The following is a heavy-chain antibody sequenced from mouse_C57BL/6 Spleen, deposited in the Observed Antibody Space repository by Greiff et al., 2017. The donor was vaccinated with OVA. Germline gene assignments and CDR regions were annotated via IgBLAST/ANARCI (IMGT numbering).Heavy chain of an antibody. CDR1: GYSITRGYD. D-gene: IGHD2-1*01. CDR2: ISSSGST. V-gene: IGHV3-1*01. J-gene: IGHJ1*03. CDR3: ALLWTGYFDV. Sequence: EVHLVESGPGMVKPSQSLSLTCTVTGYSITRGYDWHWIRHFPGNNLEWLGYISSSGSTNYNPSLKSRISITHDTSKNHFFLKLNSVTTEDTATYYCALLWTGYFDVWGTGTTVTVSS.